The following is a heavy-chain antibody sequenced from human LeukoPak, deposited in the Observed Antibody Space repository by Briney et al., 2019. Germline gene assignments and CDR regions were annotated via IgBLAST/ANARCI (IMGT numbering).Heavy chain of an antibody. V-gene: IGHV3-74*01. D-gene: IGHD6-19*01. J-gene: IGHJ4*02. Sequence: GGSLRLSCAASAFTFNTYWMHWVRQVPGRGLEWVSRINGDESSTNYADSVKGRFTISRGNAKDTLYLHMNSLTAEDTAVYYCAKDRYYSSGLMEFDYWGQGTLVTVSS. CDR1: AFTFNTYW. CDR2: INGDESST. CDR3: AKDRYYSSGLMEFDY.